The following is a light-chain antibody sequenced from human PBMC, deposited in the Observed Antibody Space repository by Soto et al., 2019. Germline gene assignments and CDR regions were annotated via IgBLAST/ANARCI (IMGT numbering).Light chain of an antibody. Sequence: DIQMTQSPSSLSASVGDRVTITCLASQSISSYLNLYQQKPGKAPKLLIYAASSLQSGVPSRFSGSGSGTDFTLTISSLQPEDFATYYCQQSYSTPITFGQGTRLENK. CDR3: QQSYSTPIT. CDR1: QSISSY. J-gene: IGKJ5*01. CDR2: AAS. V-gene: IGKV1-39*01.